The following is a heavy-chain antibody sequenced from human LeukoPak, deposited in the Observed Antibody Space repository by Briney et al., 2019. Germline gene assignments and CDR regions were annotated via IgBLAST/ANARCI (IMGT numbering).Heavy chain of an antibody. CDR3: ARQGDSGWYYFDY. D-gene: IGHD6-19*01. Sequence: SETLSLTCTVSGGSISSYYWSWIRQPPGKGLEWIGEIYHSGSTNYNPSLKSRVTISVDKSKNQFSLKLTSVTAADTAAYYCARQGDSGWYYFDYWGQGTLVTVSS. CDR2: IYHSGST. CDR1: GGSISSYY. J-gene: IGHJ4*02. V-gene: IGHV4-59*08.